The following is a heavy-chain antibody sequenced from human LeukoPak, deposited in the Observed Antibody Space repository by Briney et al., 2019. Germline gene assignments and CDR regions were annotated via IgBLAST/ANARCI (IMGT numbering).Heavy chain of an antibody. CDR3: ARRWIYGRNYYIDV. D-gene: IGHD1-7*01. CDR2: MNDGGTI. CDR1: GGSFNIYY. J-gene: IGHJ6*03. V-gene: IGHV4-34*01. Sequence: SETLSLTCAVYGGSFNIYYWSWIRQSPEKGLEWIGEMNDGGTINYNPSLLSRVTISLDRSKNQFSLKLTSVTTADTAVYYCARRWIYGRNYYIDVWGNGATVSVSS.